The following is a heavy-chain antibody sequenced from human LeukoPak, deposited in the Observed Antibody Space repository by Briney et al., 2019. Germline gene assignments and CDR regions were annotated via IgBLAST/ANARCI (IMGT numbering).Heavy chain of an antibody. J-gene: IGHJ6*02. CDR1: GFTFSSYA. V-gene: IGHV3-30-3*01. D-gene: IGHD2-2*01. CDR3: ARGPLYCSSTSCYSGYGMDV. CDR2: ISYDGSNK. Sequence: GGSLRLSCAASGFTFSSYAMHWVRQAPGKGLEWVAVISYDGSNKYYADSVKGRFTISRDNSKNTLYLQMNSLRAEDTAVYYCARGPLYCSSTSCYSGYGMDVWGQGTTVIVSS.